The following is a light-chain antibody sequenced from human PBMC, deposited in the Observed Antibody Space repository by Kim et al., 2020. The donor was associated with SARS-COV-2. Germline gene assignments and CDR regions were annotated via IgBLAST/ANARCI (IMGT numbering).Light chain of an antibody. V-gene: IGLV1-40*01. CDR3: QSYDSSLSGSKV. Sequence: VTISCTGSTSNTGAGYDVPWYQQLPGTAPKLLIYGNSNRPSGVPDRFSGSKSGTSASLAITGLQAEDEADYYCQSYDSSLSGSKVFGTGTKVTVL. J-gene: IGLJ1*01. CDR1: TSNTGAGYD. CDR2: GNS.